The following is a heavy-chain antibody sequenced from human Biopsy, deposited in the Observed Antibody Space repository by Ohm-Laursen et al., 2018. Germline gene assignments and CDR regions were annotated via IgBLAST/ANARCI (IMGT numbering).Heavy chain of an antibody. CDR2: IYYSEGT. Sequence: GTLSLTCAVYNVSFSSFYWSWIRLAPGKGLEWIGYIYYSEGTKYNPSLASRVTFSVDMSKSQFSLKLYSVTAADTAVYYCARVEAGTYDALDIWGQGTLVAVSA. CDR3: ARVEAGTYDALDI. CDR1: NVSFSSFY. V-gene: IGHV4-59*01. J-gene: IGHJ3*02. D-gene: IGHD1-26*01.